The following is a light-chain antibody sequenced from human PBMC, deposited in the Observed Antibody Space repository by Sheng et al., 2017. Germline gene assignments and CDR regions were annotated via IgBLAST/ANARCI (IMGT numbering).Light chain of an antibody. CDR2: DVS. V-gene: IGLV2-14*02. CDR3: ISYTSHDIGWV. J-gene: IGLJ3*02. Sequence: QSALTQPASVSGSPGQSITISCTGTSSDVGSYNLVSWYEQHPGKAPKVRIYDVSHRPSGVSHRFSGSKSGDTASLAISGLQPEDEADYFCISYTSHDIGWVFGGGTKVTVL. CDR1: SSDVGSYNL.